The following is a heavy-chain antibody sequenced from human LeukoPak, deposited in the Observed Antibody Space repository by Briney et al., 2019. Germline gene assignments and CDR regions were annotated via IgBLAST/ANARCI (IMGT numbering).Heavy chain of an antibody. J-gene: IGHJ4*02. V-gene: IGHV3-15*01. D-gene: IGHD6-19*01. CDR3: TRGGSVPATRSFDY. CDR2: IKSNQDGGIT. CDR1: GYFFPNAW. Sequence: GGSLRLSCTISGYFFPNAWLNWVRQAPGRGLEWVGRIKSNQDGGITDYAAPVQDRFAISRDDSKNTVYLQMNSLRVEDTAMYYCTRGGSVPATRSFDYWGQGTLVTVSS.